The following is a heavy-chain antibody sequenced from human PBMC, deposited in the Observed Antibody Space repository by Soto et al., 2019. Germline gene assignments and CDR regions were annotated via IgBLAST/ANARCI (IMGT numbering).Heavy chain of an antibody. Sequence: SETLSLTCTFSVGSISSGDFYWSWIRQPPWRGLEWIGYISYSGSTYYNTSLKSRVTISVDTSRNQFSLKLNSVTAADTAVYYCARGGPTGGSYPYNWFDPWGQGTLVSVPS. V-gene: IGHV4-30-4*01. D-gene: IGHD2-15*01. CDR3: ARGGPTGGSYPYNWFDP. J-gene: IGHJ5*02. CDR2: ISYSGST. CDR1: VGSISSGDFY.